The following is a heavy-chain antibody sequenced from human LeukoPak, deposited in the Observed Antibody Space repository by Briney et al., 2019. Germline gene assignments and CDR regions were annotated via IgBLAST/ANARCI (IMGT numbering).Heavy chain of an antibody. CDR3: ANNPPTVC. Sequence: GGSLSLSCAASGLTLSSYATSWARHPPEEGREWVSYITGSGGSAYYADYVKGRFTISRDNPKNALYLQMNSLRVEDTALYYCANNPPTVCWRQGTMVSVCS. CDR2: ITGSGGSA. D-gene: IGHD2-21*02. CDR1: GLTLSSYA. J-gene: IGHJ4*02. V-gene: IGHV3-23*01.